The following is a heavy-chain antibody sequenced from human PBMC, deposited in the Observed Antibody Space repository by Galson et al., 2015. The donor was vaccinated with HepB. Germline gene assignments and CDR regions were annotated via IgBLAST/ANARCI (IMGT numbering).Heavy chain of an antibody. J-gene: IGHJ4*02. CDR1: RFTFSNHG. Sequence: SLRLSCAASRFTFSNHGMHWVRQAPGKGLEWVAIIWYYGSNKYYADSVKGRFTISRDNSKNTVYLQMNSLRAEDTAVYYCARDRSNDYLDYWGQGTLVTVSS. CDR3: ARDRSNDYLDY. CDR2: IWYYGSNK. V-gene: IGHV3-33*08.